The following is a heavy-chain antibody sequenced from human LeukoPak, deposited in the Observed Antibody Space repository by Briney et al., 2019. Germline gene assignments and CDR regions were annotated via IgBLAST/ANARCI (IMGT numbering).Heavy chain of an antibody. V-gene: IGHV3-30-3*01. Sequence: PGGSLRLSCAASGFTFSSYAMHWVRQAPGKGLEWVAVTSYDGSNKYYADSVKGRFTISRDNSKNTLYLQMNSLRAEDTAVYYCARDGGYSGYARNWFDPWGQGTLVTVSS. D-gene: IGHD5-12*01. CDR3: ARDGGYSGYARNWFDP. CDR1: GFTFSSYA. CDR2: TSYDGSNK. J-gene: IGHJ5*02.